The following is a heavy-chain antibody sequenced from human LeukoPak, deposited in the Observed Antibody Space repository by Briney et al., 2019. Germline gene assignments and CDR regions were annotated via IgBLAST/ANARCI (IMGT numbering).Heavy chain of an antibody. CDR3: ARGRFRYLGWTRAYSDY. V-gene: IGHV1-18*01. J-gene: IGHJ4*02. CDR2: ISAYNGNT. CDR1: GYTFITHG. Sequence: GASVKVSCKASGYTFITHGLTWVRQAPGQGLEWMGWISAYNGNTIYAQTLQDRLTMTTDTSTSTAYMELRSLRSDDTAVYYCARGRFRYLGWTRAYSDYWGQGTLVTVSS. D-gene: IGHD3-9*01.